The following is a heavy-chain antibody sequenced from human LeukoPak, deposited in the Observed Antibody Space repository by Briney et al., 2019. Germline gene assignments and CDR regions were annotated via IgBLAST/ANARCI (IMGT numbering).Heavy chain of an antibody. Sequence: GGSLRLSCAASGFTFSDYYMSWIRQAPGKGLEWVSYISSSGSTIYYADSVKGRFTTSRDNAKNSLYLQMNSLRAEDTAVYYCARDRITVAATETSFDYWGQGTLVTVSS. CDR2: ISSSGSTI. CDR3: ARDRITVAATETSFDY. CDR1: GFTFSDYY. V-gene: IGHV3-11*04. J-gene: IGHJ4*02. D-gene: IGHD6-19*01.